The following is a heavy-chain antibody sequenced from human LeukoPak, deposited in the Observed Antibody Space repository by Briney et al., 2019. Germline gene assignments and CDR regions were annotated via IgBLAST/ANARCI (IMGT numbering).Heavy chain of an antibody. V-gene: IGHV3-53*01. CDR2: IYSDGTT. J-gene: IGHJ6*02. Sequence: GGSLRLSCAASGFTFRDYYMSWIRQTPGRGLEWVSVIYSDGTTKYADSAKGRFTISRDNSKSMVYLQMDRLRAEDTAVYYCARCKGGWSDHFYGMDVWGQGTTVTVSS. CDR1: GFTFRDYY. D-gene: IGHD6-19*01. CDR3: ARCKGGWSDHFYGMDV.